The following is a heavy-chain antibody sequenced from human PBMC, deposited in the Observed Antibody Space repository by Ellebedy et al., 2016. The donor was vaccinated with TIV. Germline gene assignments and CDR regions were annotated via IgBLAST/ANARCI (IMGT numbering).Heavy chain of an antibody. CDR2: IYYSGST. CDR3: ARDRPDPTAAPGTDGDWFDP. D-gene: IGHD6-13*01. CDR1: GDSIRSGDYY. J-gene: IGHJ5*02. V-gene: IGHV4-30-4*01. Sequence: SETLSLXXTVSGDSIRSGDYYWSWIRQPPGKGLAWIGYIYYSGSTYYTPSLKSRLSISIDTSKNQFSLNLRSVTAADTAMYFCARDRPDPTAAPGTDGDWFDPWGQGTLVTVSS.